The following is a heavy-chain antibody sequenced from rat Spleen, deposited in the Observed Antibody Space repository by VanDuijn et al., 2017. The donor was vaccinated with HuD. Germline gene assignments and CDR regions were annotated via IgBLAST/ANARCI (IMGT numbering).Heavy chain of an antibody. CDR1: GFTFSDYY. CDR3: VRDGGYWYFDF. V-gene: IGHV5-20*01. J-gene: IGHJ1*01. D-gene: IGHD1-11*01. Sequence: EVQLAESGGGLVQPGGSLKLSCAASGFTFSDYYMAWVRQAPTKGLEWVASITYDGGSTYYRDSVKGRFTISRDNAKSTLYLQMDSLRSEDTATYYCVRDGGYWYFDFWGPGTMVTVSS. CDR2: ITYDGGST.